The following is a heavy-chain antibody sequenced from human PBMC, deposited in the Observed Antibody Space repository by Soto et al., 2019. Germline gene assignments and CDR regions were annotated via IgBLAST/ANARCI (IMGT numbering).Heavy chain of an antibody. V-gene: IGHV3-21*01. CDR3: AGGTGDRYSFNYARGTRFDP. CDR2: ISSDSNYI. Sequence: GGSLRLSCTSSGFTFTTYSMNLVRQAPGKGLEWVSLISSDSNYIYYADSVKGRFTISRDNAKNSLYLQMNSLRAEDTAVYYCAGGTGDRYSFNYARGTRFDPWGQGTLVTVSS. D-gene: IGHD5-18*01. J-gene: IGHJ5*02. CDR1: GFTFTTYS.